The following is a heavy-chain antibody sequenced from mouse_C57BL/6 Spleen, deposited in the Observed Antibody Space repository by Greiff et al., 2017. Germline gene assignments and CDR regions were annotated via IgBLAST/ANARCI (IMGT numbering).Heavy chain of an antibody. V-gene: IGHV14-4*01. Sequence: EVKLVESGAELVRPGASVKLSCTASGFNIKDDYMHWVKQRPEQGLEWIGWIDPENGDTEYASKFQGKATITADTSSNTAYLQLSSLTSEDTAVYYCTPTVGRGYWGQGTTLTVSS. CDR1: GFNIKDDY. CDR2: IDPENGDT. CDR3: TPTVGRGY. J-gene: IGHJ2*01. D-gene: IGHD1-1*01.